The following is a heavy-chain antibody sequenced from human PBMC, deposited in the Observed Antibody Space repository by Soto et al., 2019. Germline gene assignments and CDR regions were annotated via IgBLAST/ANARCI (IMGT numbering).Heavy chain of an antibody. Sequence: KASETLSLTCTVSGGSISSYYWSWIRQPPGKGLEWTGYIYYSGSTNYNPSLKSRVTISVDTSKNQFSLKLSSVTAADTAVYYCARSLTAATSLGMDVWGQGTTVTVSS. D-gene: IGHD2-15*01. CDR1: GGSISSYY. CDR3: ARSLTAATSLGMDV. V-gene: IGHV4-59*01. CDR2: IYYSGST. J-gene: IGHJ6*02.